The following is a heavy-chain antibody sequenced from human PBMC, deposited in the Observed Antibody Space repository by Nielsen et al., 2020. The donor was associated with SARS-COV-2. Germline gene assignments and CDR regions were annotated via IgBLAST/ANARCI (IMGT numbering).Heavy chain of an antibody. CDR3: ARDLNWNQADF. CDR1: GFTFDDYA. J-gene: IGHJ4*02. CDR2: INTDGTIT. D-gene: IGHD1-20*01. Sequence: GGSLRLSCAASGFTFDDYAMHWVRQAPGKGLVWVSRINTDGTITNYADSVKGRFTISRDNAKNALYLQMNSLTADDAGIYYCARDLNWNQADFWGQGTLVTVSS. V-gene: IGHV3-74*01.